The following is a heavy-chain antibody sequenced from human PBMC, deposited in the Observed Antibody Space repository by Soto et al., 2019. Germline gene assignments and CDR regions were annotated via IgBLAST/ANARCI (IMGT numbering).Heavy chain of an antibody. V-gene: IGHV3-72*01. CDR1: GFTFSDHY. J-gene: IGHJ4*02. CDR2: SRNKANSYTT. Sequence: EVQLVESGGGLVQPGGSLRLSCAVSGFTFSDHYMDWVRQAPGKGLEWVGRSRNKANSYTTEYAASVKGRFTISRDDSKNSLYLQMNSLNTEDTAVYYCIGIRSYDPDYWGQGTLVTVSS. D-gene: IGHD3-16*01. CDR3: IGIRSYDPDY.